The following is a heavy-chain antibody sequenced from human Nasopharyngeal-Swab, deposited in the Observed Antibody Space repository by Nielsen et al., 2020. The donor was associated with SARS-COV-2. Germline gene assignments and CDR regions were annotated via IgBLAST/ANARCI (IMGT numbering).Heavy chain of an antibody. D-gene: IGHD3-22*01. CDR2: ISYDGSNK. CDR1: GFTFSSYG. V-gene: IGHV3-30*18. J-gene: IGHJ4*02. CDR3: AKDYYDSSGYYYPLRFDY. Sequence: GGSLRLSCAASGFTFSSYGMHRVRQAPGKGLEWVAVISYDGSNKYYADSVKGRFTISRDNSKNTLYLQMNSLRAEDTAVYYCAKDYYDSSGYYYPLRFDYWGQGTLVTVSS.